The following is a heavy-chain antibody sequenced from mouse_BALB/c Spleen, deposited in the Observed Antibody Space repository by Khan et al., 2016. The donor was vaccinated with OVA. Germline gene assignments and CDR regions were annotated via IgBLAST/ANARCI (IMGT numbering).Heavy chain of an antibody. CDR3: GRDGAYYRNDGWFAY. CDR1: GYTFTSYT. Sequence: QVQLKESGAELARPGASVKMSCKASGYTFTSYTIHWIKMRPGQGLEWIGYINTNNGDTNYNQKFKDKVTLTADKSSTTVYMQLSNLTSDDSAVYTCGRDGAYYRNDGWFAYWGQGTLVTVSA. V-gene: IGHV1-4*01. D-gene: IGHD2-14*01. J-gene: IGHJ3*01. CDR2: INTNNGDT.